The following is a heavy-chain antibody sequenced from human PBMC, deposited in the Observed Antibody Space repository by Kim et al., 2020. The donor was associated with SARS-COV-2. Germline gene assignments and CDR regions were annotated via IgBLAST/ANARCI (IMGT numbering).Heavy chain of an antibody. CDR1: GFTFSSYE. D-gene: IGHD3-10*01. CDR2: ISSSGSTI. Sequence: GGSLRLSCAASGFTFSSYEMNWVRQAPGKGLEWVSYISSSGSTIYYADSVKGRFTISRDNAKNSLYLQMNSLRAEDTAVYYCARVWGYYGSGSYGTVDYWGQGTLVTVSS. J-gene: IGHJ4*02. V-gene: IGHV3-48*03. CDR3: ARVWGYYGSGSYGTVDY.